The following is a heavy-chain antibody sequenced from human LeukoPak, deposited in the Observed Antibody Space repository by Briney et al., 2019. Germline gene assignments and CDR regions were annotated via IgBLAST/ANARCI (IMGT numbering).Heavy chain of an antibody. CDR3: ARGLIVVVIGWFDP. J-gene: IGHJ5*02. V-gene: IGHV4-34*01. D-gene: IGHD3-22*01. CDR2: INHSGST. Sequence: SETLSLTCAVYGGSFSGYYWSWIRQPPGKGLEWIGEINHSGSTNYNPSLKSRVTISLDTSKNQFSLKLSSVTAADTAVYYCARGLIVVVIGWFDPWGQGTLVTVSS. CDR1: GGSFSGYY.